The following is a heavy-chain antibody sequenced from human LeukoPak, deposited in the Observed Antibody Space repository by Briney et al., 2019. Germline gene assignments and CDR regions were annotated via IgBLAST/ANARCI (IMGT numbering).Heavy chain of an antibody. J-gene: IGHJ4*02. CDR2: IKQDGSEK. CDR1: GFTFSSYW. CDR3: ARDSGAYYYDSSGDFDY. Sequence: PGGSLRPSCAASGFTFSSYWMSWVRQAPGKGLEWVANIKQDGSEKYYVDSVKGRFTISRDNAKNSLYLQMNSLRAEDTAVYYCARDSGAYYYDSSGDFDYWGQGTLDTVSS. D-gene: IGHD3-22*01. V-gene: IGHV3-7*03.